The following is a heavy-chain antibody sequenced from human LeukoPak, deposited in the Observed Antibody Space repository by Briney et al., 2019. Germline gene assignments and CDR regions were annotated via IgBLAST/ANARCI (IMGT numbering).Heavy chain of an antibody. V-gene: IGHV3-23*01. CDR3: AKEDGSGSYYRDYFDY. CDR2: ISGSGGST. CDR1: GFTFSSYG. Sequence: GGSLRLSCAASGFTFSSYGMSWVRQAPGKGLEWVSAISGSGGSTYYADSVKGRFTISRDNSKNTLYLQMNSLRAKDTAVYYCAKEDGSGSYYRDYFDYWGQGTLVTVSS. J-gene: IGHJ4*02. D-gene: IGHD3-10*01.